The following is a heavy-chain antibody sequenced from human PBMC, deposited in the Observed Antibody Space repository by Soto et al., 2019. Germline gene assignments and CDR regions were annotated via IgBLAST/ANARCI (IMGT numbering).Heavy chain of an antibody. CDR2: IWYDGSKK. CDR1: GFTFSSFG. CDR3: ARDASYYSLWSGYYPSRKGMDV. Sequence: QVQVVESGGGVVQPGRSLRLSCAASGFTFSSFGMHWVRQAPGKGLEWVSLIWYDGSKKSYGDSVKGRFTISRDNSRNTVYFQMNSLRADDTAVYYCARDASYYSLWSGYYPSRKGMDVWGQGTTVTVSS. V-gene: IGHV3-33*01. J-gene: IGHJ6*02. D-gene: IGHD3-3*01.